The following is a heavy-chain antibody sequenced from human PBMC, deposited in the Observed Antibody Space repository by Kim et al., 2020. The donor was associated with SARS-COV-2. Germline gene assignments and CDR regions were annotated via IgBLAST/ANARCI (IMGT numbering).Heavy chain of an antibody. J-gene: IGHJ5*02. Sequence: ASVKVSCKASGYTFTGYYMHWVRQAPGQGLEWMGWINPNSGGTNYAQKFQGRVTMTRDTSISTAYMELSRLRSDDTAVYYCARDRTVTILSNWFDPWGQGTLVTVSS. D-gene: IGHD4-4*01. CDR2: INPNSGGT. CDR1: GYTFTGYY. V-gene: IGHV1-2*02. CDR3: ARDRTVTILSNWFDP.